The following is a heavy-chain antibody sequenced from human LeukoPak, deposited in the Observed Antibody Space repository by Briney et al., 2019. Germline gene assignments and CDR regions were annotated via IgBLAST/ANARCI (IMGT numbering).Heavy chain of an antibody. D-gene: IGHD3-10*01. CDR1: GGSFSGYY. CDR3: ASGAYGSGSYSSLLDY. J-gene: IGHJ4*02. V-gene: IGHV4-34*01. Sequence: SETLSLTCAVDGGSFSGYYWSWIRQPPGKGLEWIGEINHSGSTNYNPSLKSRVTISVDTSKNQFSLKLSSVTAADTAVYYCASGAYGSGSYSSLLDYWGQGTLVTVSS. CDR2: INHSGST.